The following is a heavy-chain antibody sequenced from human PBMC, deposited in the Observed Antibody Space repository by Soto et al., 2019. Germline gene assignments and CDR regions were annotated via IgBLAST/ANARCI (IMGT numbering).Heavy chain of an antibody. J-gene: IGHJ3*02. Sequence: SETLSLTCTVSGGSISSGGYYWSWIRQNPGKGLEWIGYIYYSGTTNYNPSLKSRLTISVDTSKNQFSLRLNSMTAADTAVYYCARDESATYVFDIWGQGTMVTVSS. CDR3: ARDESATYVFDI. CDR2: IYYSGTT. CDR1: GGSISSGGYY. V-gene: IGHV4-31*03.